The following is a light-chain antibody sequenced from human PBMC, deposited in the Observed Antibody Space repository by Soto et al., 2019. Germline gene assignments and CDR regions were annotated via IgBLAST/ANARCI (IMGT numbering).Light chain of an antibody. CDR3: QKYDGDPLT. V-gene: IGKV1-27*01. CDR2: GAF. CDR1: QAISNY. J-gene: IGKJ4*01. Sequence: DIQITQSPSSLSASVGDRVTITCRASQAISNYLAWYQQKQGKVPKLLIYGAFTLHSGVPSRLSGSGYETSLTITISSMKPEDFETYYCQKYDGDPLTFGGGTKVDIK.